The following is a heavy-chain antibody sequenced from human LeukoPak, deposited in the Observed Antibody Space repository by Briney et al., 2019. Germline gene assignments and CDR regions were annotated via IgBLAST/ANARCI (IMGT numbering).Heavy chain of an antibody. D-gene: IGHD4/OR15-4a*01. CDR1: GGSINSRSDY. CDR3: ARRPGEYGGNDFDY. CDR2: SYYSGST. J-gene: IGHJ4*02. V-gene: IGHV4-39*01. Sequence: SETLSLTCTVSGGSINSRSDYWGWIRQPPGKGLEWIGSSYYSGSTHYNPSLKSRVTMSIDTSKNQFSLRLSSVTAADTAVYYCARRPGEYGGNDFDYWGQGTRVTISS.